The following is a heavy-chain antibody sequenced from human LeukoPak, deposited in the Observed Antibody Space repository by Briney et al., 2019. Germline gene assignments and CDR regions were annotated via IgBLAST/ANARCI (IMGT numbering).Heavy chain of an antibody. Sequence: ASVKVSCKASGYTFTSYAMHWVRQAPGQRLEWMGWINAGNGNTKYSQKFQGRVTITRDTSASTAYMELSSLRSEDTDVYYCARAYGDYFDYFDYWGQGTLVTVSS. CDR1: GYTFTSYA. CDR3: ARAYGDYFDYFDY. V-gene: IGHV1-3*01. CDR2: INAGNGNT. D-gene: IGHD4-17*01. J-gene: IGHJ4*02.